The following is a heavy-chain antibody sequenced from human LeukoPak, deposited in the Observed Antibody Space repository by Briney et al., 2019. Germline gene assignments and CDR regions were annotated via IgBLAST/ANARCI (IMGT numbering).Heavy chain of an antibody. D-gene: IGHD2-15*01. CDR2: IWYDGSNK. V-gene: IGHV3-33*01. J-gene: IGHJ6*02. CDR3: ARGCSGGSCYGPYYYYGMDV. Sequence: GGSLRLSCAASGFTFSSYGMHWVRQAPGKGLEWVAVIWYDGSNKYYADSVKGRFTISRDNSKNTLYLQMNSLRAKDTAVYYCARGCSGGSCYGPYYYYGMDVWGQGTTVTVSS. CDR1: GFTFSSYG.